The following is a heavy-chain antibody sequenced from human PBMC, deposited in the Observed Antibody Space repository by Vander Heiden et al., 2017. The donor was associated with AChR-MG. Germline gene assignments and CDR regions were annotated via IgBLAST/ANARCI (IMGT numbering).Heavy chain of an antibody. D-gene: IGHD6-19*01. V-gene: IGHV3-30-3*01. Sequence: QVQLVESGGGVVQPGRSLRLSCAASGFTFSSYAMHWVRQAPGKGLEWVAVISYDGSNKYYADSVKGRFTISRDNSKNTLYLQMNSLRAEDTAVYYCARDNGSGWGVDWGQGTLVTVSS. CDR1: GFTFSSYA. J-gene: IGHJ4*02. CDR2: ISYDGSNK. CDR3: ARDNGSGWGVD.